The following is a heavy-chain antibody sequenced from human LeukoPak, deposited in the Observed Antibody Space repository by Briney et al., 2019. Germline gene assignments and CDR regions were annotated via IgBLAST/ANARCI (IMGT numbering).Heavy chain of an antibody. CDR3: ARLGTTFDAFDL. V-gene: IGHV4-59*01. D-gene: IGHD2/OR15-2a*01. CDR1: GGSISSYY. CDR2: IYYSGST. J-gene: IGHJ3*01. Sequence: PSETLSLTCTVSGGSISSYYWSWIRQPPGKGLEWIGYIYYSGSTNYNPSLKSRLTISIYSSKNQFSLTLNSATAADTAVYYCARLGTTFDAFDLWGQGTMITVSS.